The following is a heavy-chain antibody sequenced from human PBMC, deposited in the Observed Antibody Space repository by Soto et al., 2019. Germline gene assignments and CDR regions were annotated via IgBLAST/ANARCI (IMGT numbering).Heavy chain of an antibody. J-gene: IGHJ4*02. CDR2: ITGNGHNT. V-gene: IGHV3-23*01. CDR3: ASHQGIYKYYFDY. Sequence: PGGSLRLSCAASGLGFSIYSMSWVRQPPGKGLEWVSGITGNGHNTYYAESVKGRFTISRDNSKNTLYLQMDSLRAEDAAEYYCASHQGIYKYYFDYWGQGTLVTVSS. D-gene: IGHD1-1*01. CDR1: GLGFSIYS.